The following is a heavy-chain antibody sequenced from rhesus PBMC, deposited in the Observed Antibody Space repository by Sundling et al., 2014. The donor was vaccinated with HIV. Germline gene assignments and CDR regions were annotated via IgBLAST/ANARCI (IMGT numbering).Heavy chain of an antibody. CDR2: INSGGGST. CDR3: ARWGWTGR. CDR1: GFTFSSYG. D-gene: IGHD3-3*01. V-gene: IGHV3S42*01. J-gene: IGHJ4*01. Sequence: EVQLVETGGGLVQPGGSLKLSCAASGFTFSSYGMSWVRQAPGKGLEWVSAINSGGGSTYYADSVKGRFTISRDNSKNTLSLQMNSLRAEDTAVYYCARWGWTGRWGQGVLVTVSS.